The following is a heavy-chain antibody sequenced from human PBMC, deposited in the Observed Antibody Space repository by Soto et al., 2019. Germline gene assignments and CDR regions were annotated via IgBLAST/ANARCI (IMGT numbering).Heavy chain of an antibody. CDR3: AKDIGSFWSSGRFDP. CDR1: GFTFHDYA. D-gene: IGHD6-25*01. Sequence: EVQLVESGGGLVQPGRSLRLSCTASGFTFHDYAMHWVRQAPGKGLEWVSGISGSSDSIGDADSVKGRFTISSDNAKNSLYLQMNSLRPEDTAFYYCAKDIGSFWSSGRFDPWGQGTRVTVSS. CDR2: ISGSSDSI. V-gene: IGHV3-9*01. J-gene: IGHJ5*02.